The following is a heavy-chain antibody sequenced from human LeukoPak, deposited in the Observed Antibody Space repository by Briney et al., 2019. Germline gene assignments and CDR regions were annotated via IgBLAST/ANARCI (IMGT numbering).Heavy chain of an antibody. D-gene: IGHD1-26*01. Sequence: GRTLRPSCAASGFTFSRYWMSGAGQAAGKGLEWVANIKQVGSDIYYVDSAKSRFTISRDNAKNSLYLQMNSLRAEDTAVYYCARDKIVGPTILDYWGQGTLVSVCS. V-gene: IGHV3-7*01. CDR2: IKQVGSDI. CDR3: ARDKIVGPTILDY. J-gene: IGHJ4*02. CDR1: GFTFSRYW.